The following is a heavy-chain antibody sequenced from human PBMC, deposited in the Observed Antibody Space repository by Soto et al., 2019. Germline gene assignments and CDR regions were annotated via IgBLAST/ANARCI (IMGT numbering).Heavy chain of an antibody. D-gene: IGHD2-2*01. Sequence: GGSLRLSCAASGFTFSSYAMSWVRQAPGKGLEWVSAISGSGGSTYYADSVKGRFTISRDNSKNTLYLQMNSLRAGDTAVYYCAKLVDEYQLPPYYYYYYLDVWGKGTTVTVSS. CDR3: AKLVDEYQLPPYYYYYYLDV. J-gene: IGHJ6*03. V-gene: IGHV3-23*01. CDR1: GFTFSSYA. CDR2: ISGSGGST.